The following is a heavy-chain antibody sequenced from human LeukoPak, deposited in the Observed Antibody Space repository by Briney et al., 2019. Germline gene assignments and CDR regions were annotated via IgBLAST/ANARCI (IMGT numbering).Heavy chain of an antibody. CDR2: INHSGST. CDR3: ARAITIFGVVIRGYYYYGMDV. V-gene: IGHV4-34*01. Sequence: SETLSLTCTVSGGSISSYYWSWIRQPPGNGLEWIGEINHSGSTNYNPSLKSRVTISVDTSKNQFSLKLSSVTAADTAVYYCARAITIFGVVIRGYYYYGMDVWGQGTTVTVSS. D-gene: IGHD3-3*01. CDR1: GGSISSYY. J-gene: IGHJ6*02.